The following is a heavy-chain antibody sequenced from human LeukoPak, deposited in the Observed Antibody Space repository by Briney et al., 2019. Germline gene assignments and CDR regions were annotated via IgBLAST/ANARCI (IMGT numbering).Heavy chain of an antibody. Sequence: PGGSLRLSCAASGFTFSSYSMNWVRQAPGKGLEWVSYISSSSSTIYYADSVKGRFTISRDNAKNSLYLQMNSLRAEDTAVYYCARDHGPLDYWGQGTLVNVSS. D-gene: IGHD2-8*01. J-gene: IGHJ4*02. CDR3: ARDHGPLDY. V-gene: IGHV3-48*01. CDR1: GFTFSSYS. CDR2: ISSSSSTI.